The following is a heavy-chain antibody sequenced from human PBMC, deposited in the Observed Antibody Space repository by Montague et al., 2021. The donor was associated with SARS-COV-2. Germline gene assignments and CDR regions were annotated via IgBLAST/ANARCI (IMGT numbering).Heavy chain of an antibody. CDR2: INDRGVTNY. CDR1: GESFSGFF. CDR3: ARWDPQTLTVIALRGKAANDY. D-gene: IGHD4-11*01. Sequence: SETLSLTCAVYGESFSGFFWSWIRQPPGKGLEWIAEINDRGVTNYNYNPSLGSRVTISADTSKKQFSLKLRSVTAADTAVYYCARWDPQTLTVIALRGKAANDYWGQGHLVTVSS. V-gene: IGHV4-34*01. J-gene: IGHJ4*02.